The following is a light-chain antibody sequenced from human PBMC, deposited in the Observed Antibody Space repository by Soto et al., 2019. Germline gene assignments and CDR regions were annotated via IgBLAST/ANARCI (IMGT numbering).Light chain of an antibody. CDR1: QSVSSY. CDR2: DAS. V-gene: IGKV3-11*01. J-gene: IGKJ4*01. CDR3: KQRSKWPLT. Sequence: EIVLTQSPATLSLSPGERATLSCRASQSVSSYLAWYQQKPGQAPRLLIYDASNRATGIPARFSGSGSGTDFTLTISSLETEDFAVYYCKQRSKWPLTFGGGTRVDI.